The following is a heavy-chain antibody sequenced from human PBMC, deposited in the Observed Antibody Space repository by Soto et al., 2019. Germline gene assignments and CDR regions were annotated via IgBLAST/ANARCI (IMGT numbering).Heavy chain of an antibody. CDR1: GFTFDDYA. CDR3: AKDRSSRPNYYYYGMVV. Sequence: GGSLRLSCAASGFTFDDYAMHWVRQAPGKGLEWVSLISWDGGSTYYADSVKGRFTISRDNSKNSLYLQMTSLRAEDNALYYCAKDRSSRPNYYYYGMVVWGKGTTVTVSS. V-gene: IGHV3-43D*03. CDR2: ISWDGGST. D-gene: IGHD6-13*01. J-gene: IGHJ6*04.